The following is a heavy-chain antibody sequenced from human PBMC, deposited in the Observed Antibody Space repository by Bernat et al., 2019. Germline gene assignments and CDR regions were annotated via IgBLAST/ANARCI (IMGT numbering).Heavy chain of an antibody. CDR1: GGSVNSGSYY. Sequence: QVQLQESGPGLVKPSETLSLTCTVSGGSVNSGSYYWSWIRQSPGKGLEWIGYIYYTGITNYNPSLKSRVSISIGMSKNQFSLKLRSVTDADTAVYYCASSSGWPYYFDYWGQGTRVTVSS. D-gene: IGHD6-19*01. CDR3: ASSSGWPYYFDY. V-gene: IGHV4-61*01. J-gene: IGHJ4*02. CDR2: IYYTGIT.